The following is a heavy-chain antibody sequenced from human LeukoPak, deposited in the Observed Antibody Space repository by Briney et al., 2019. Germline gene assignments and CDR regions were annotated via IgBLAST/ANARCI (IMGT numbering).Heavy chain of an antibody. CDR3: AREGKMYYYDSSGYYPDY. Sequence: SGGSLRLSCAASGFTFSSYGMYWVRQAPGKGLEWVSFIWYDGRNKYYVDSVKGRFTVSRDNSKNTLYLQMNSLRAEDTAVYYCAREGKMYYYDSSGYYPDYWGQGTLVTVSS. J-gene: IGHJ4*02. D-gene: IGHD3-22*01. V-gene: IGHV3-33*07. CDR1: GFTFSSYG. CDR2: IWYDGRNK.